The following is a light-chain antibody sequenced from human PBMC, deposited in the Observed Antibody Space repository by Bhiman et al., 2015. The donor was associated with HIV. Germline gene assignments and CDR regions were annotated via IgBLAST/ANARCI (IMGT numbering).Light chain of an antibody. J-gene: IGLJ3*02. CDR2: DVN. CDR1: SSDIGNYNS. V-gene: IGLV2-8*01. CDR3: GSYTDINTWV. Sequence: QSALTQPPSASGSAGQSVSISCTGTSSDIGNYNSVSWYQQLPGKVPKLLIYDVNRWPSGVSSRFSGSKSGNTASLTISRLQAEDEADYYCGSYTDINTWVFGGGTKVTVL.